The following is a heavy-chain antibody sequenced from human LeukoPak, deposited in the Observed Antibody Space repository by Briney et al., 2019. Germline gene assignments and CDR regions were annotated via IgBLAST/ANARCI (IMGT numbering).Heavy chain of an antibody. CDR2: INHSGST. CDR1: DGSFNGYY. J-gene: IGHJ4*02. V-gene: IGHV4-34*01. D-gene: IGHD1-1*01. CDR3: ARAGFALAPHRGTPFDY. Sequence: SETLSLTCAVYDGSFNGYYLTWIRQPPGKGLEWIGEINHSGSTNYNPSLKSRITISVDTSKNQFSLKLSSVTAADTAMYYCARAGFALAPHRGTPFDYWGQGTLVTVSS.